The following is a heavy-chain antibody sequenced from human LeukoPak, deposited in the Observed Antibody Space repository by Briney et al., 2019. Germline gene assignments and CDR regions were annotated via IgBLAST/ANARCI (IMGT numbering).Heavy chain of an antibody. D-gene: IGHD1-1*01. J-gene: IGHJ4*02. CDR2: IYPGDSDT. Sequence: GESLRISCKGSGYTFTTYWIAWVRQMPGKGLEWMGSIYPGDSDTRYSPSFQGQITISADKSINTAYLQWNSLRASDTAMYYCARRLTTEETFDYWGQGTLVTVSS. CDR1: GYTFTTYW. CDR3: ARRLTTEETFDY. V-gene: IGHV5-51*01.